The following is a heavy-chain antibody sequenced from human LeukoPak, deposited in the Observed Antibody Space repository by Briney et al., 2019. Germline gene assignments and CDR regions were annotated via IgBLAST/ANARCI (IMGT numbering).Heavy chain of an antibody. J-gene: IGHJ5*02. D-gene: IGHD3-22*01. CDR2: IYTSGST. V-gene: IGHV4-4*07. Sequence: SETLSLTCTVSGGSISSYYWSWIRQPAGKGLEWIGRIYTSGSTNYNPSLKSQVTMSVDTSKNQFSLKLSSVTAADTAVYYCARDAYDSSGLLRFLWFDPWGQGTLATVSS. CDR3: ARDAYDSSGLLRFLWFDP. CDR1: GGSISSYY.